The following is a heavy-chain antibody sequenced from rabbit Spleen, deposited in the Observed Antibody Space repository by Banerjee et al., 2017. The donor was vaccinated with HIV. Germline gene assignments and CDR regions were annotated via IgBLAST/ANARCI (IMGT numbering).Heavy chain of an antibody. CDR3: AKTNGGTYNGLAL. Sequence: QEQLVESGGGLVQPEGSLTLTCTASGFSFSSSYYMCWVRQAPGKGLEWIGCMKTGSGTAYYASWAKGRFTSSKTSSTTVTLQLNSLTVADTATYFCAKTNGGTYNGLALWGPGTLVTVS. D-gene: IGHD1-1*01. CDR1: GFSFSSSYY. J-gene: IGHJ6*01. CDR2: MKTGSGTA. V-gene: IGHV1S45*01.